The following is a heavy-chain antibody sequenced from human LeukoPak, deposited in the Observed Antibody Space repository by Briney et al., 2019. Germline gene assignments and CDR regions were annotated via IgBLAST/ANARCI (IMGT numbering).Heavy chain of an antibody. D-gene: IGHD1-26*01. J-gene: IGHJ5*02. CDR2: ISAYNGNT. Sequence: ASVKVSCKASGYTFTSYGISWVRQAPGQGLEWMGWISAYNGNTDYAQKLQGRVTMTTDTSTSTAYMELRSLRSDDTAVYYCARVAYSGSYGWFDPWGQGTLVTVSS. CDR3: ARVAYSGSYGWFDP. V-gene: IGHV1-18*01. CDR1: GYTFTSYG.